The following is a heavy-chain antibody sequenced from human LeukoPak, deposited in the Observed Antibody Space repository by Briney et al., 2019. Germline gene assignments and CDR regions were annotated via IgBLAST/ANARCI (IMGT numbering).Heavy chain of an antibody. CDR3: ARDRAVALPTYYYYMDV. CDR2: ISHTGSIE. V-gene: IGHV3-30*04. Sequence: GGSLRLSRAASGFTFTTYVMHWVRQAPGKGLEWVAVISHTGSIETYADSVKGRFTISRDNSKNTVYLQMNSLKTEDTAVYYCARDRAVALPTYYYYMDVWGKGTTVTVSS. J-gene: IGHJ6*03. CDR1: GFTFTTYV. D-gene: IGHD2-15*01.